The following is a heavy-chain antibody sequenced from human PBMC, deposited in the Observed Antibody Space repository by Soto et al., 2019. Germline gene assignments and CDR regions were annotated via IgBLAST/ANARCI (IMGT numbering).Heavy chain of an antibody. D-gene: IGHD2-15*01. CDR2: IIPIFGTA. Sequence: ASVQVSCKASGGPFSSYAISWVRQAPGQGLEGMGGIIPIFGTANYAEKFQGRVTITADKSTSTAYMELSSLRPEDTAVYYCARELPDIVVVGAAGPYNWFDPWGQGTLVTVSS. J-gene: IGHJ5*02. CDR3: ARELPDIVVVGAAGPYNWFDP. V-gene: IGHV1-69*06. CDR1: GGPFSSYA.